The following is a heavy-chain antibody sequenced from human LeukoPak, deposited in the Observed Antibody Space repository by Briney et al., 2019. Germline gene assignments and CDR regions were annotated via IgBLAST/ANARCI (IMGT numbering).Heavy chain of an antibody. J-gene: IGHJ4*02. Sequence: PGRSLRLSCAASGFTFSSYGMHWVRQAPGKGLEWVAVIWYDGSNKYYADSVKGRFTISRDNSKNTLYLQMNSLRAEDTAVYYCAKGSHYYGSGSPFDYWGQGTLVTVSS. D-gene: IGHD3-10*01. CDR2: IWYDGSNK. CDR3: AKGSHYYGSGSPFDY. CDR1: GFTFSSYG. V-gene: IGHV3-33*06.